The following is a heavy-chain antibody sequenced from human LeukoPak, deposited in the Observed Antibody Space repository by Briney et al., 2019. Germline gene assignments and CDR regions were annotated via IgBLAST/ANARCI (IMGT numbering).Heavy chain of an antibody. Sequence: PGGSLRLSCAASGFTFSSYAMHWVRQAPGKGLEWVAVISYDGSNKYYADSVKGRFTISRDNSKNTLYLQMNSLRAEDTAVYYCARDRITMVRGVIFGNYGMDVWGQGTTVTVSS. V-gene: IGHV3-30*14. CDR3: ARDRITMVRGVIFGNYGMDV. CDR2: ISYDGSNK. D-gene: IGHD3-10*01. J-gene: IGHJ6*02. CDR1: GFTFSSYA.